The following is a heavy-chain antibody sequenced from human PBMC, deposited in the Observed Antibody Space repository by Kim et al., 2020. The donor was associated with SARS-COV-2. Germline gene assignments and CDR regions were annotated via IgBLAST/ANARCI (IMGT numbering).Heavy chain of an antibody. D-gene: IGHD5-12*01. V-gene: IGHV3-23*01. CDR2: ISGSGGST. Sequence: GGSLRLSCAASGFTFSSYAMSWVRQAPGKGLEWVSAISGSGGSTYYADSVKGRFTISRDNSKNTLYLQMNSLRAEDTAVYYCAKGDIVATMGRGCFDYWGQGTLVTVSS. CDR1: GFTFSSYA. CDR3: AKGDIVATMGRGCFDY. J-gene: IGHJ4*02.